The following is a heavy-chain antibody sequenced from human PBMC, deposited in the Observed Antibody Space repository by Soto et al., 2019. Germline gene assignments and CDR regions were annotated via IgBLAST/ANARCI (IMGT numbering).Heavy chain of an antibody. Sequence: PSETLSLTCAVYGGSFSGYYWSWIRQPPGKGLEWIGEINHSGSTNYNPSLKSRVTISVDTSKNQFSLKLSSVTAADTAVYYCATSYSGSYYWFDPWGQGTLVTVS. J-gene: IGHJ5*02. CDR3: ATSYSGSYYWFDP. D-gene: IGHD1-26*01. CDR2: INHSGST. CDR1: GGSFSGYY. V-gene: IGHV4-34*01.